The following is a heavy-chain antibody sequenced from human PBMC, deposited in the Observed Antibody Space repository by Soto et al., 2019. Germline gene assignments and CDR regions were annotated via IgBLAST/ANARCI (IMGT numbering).Heavy chain of an antibody. V-gene: IGHV4-4*08. Sequence: SETLSLTCLVSGGSINNAFWNWIRHTPGKGLQWVGYIYSTGYAAYNPSLEARATISMDKSRNQVSLRLTSVTAEDTATYYCARGNNWFFFWGQGTPVTVSS. J-gene: IGHJ5*01. CDR2: IYSTGYA. CDR3: ARGNNWFFF. CDR1: GGSINNAF.